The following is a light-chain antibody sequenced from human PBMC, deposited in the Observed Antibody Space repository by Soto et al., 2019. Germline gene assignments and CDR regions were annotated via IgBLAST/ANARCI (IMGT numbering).Light chain of an antibody. Sequence: QAVVTQPPSASGTPGQRVTISCSGSSSNIGSDYVYWYQQLPRAAPKLLIYRNTQRPSGVPDRFSGSKSGTSASLAISGLRSDDEADYYCAAWDDSLSGPVFGGGTKVTVL. J-gene: IGLJ3*02. CDR1: SSNIGSDY. V-gene: IGLV1-47*01. CDR3: AAWDDSLSGPV. CDR2: RNT.